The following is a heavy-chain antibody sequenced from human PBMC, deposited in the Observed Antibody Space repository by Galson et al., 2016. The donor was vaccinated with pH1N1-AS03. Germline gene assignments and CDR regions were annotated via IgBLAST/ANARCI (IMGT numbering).Heavy chain of an antibody. V-gene: IGHV4-31*01. CDR3: ARQDSGAYYLDS. D-gene: IGHD1-26*01. CDR1: SGSISSGGYY. J-gene: IGHJ4*02. Sequence: TLSLTCTVSSGSISSGGYYWNWIRQHPGKGLEWIGYIFHSGSTYYNPSLESLVSISVDTSKNQFSLKLKSVTAADTAVYYCARQDSGAYYLDSWGPGTLVTVSS. CDR2: IFHSGST.